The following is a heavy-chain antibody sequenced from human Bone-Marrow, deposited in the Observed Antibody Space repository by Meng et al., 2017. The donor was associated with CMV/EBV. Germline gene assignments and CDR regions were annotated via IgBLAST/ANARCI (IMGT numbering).Heavy chain of an antibody. J-gene: IGHJ5*02. CDR2: ISSSGRYI. Sequence: GGSLRLSCAASGFTFSSYTMNWVRQAPGKGPEWVSSISSSGRYIYYTAAVKGRFTISRDNAERSLYLQMSGLRVEDTAVYYCARVDCITGTTCWFDPWGQGTLVTVSS. D-gene: IGHD1-7*01. CDR1: GFTFSSYT. CDR3: ARVDCITGTTCWFDP. V-gene: IGHV3-21*01.